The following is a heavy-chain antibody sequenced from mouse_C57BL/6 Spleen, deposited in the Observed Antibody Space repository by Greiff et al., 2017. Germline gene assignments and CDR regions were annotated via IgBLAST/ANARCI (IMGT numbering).Heavy chain of an antibody. V-gene: IGHV5-6*01. CDR3: ARSRLLLRSLYYFDY. J-gene: IGHJ2*01. CDR1: GFTFSSYG. Sequence: EVMLVESGGDLVKPGGSLKLSCAASGFTFSSYGMSWVRQTPDKRLEWVATISSGGSYTYYPDSVKGRFTISRDNAKNTLYLQMSSLKSEDTAMYYWARSRLLLRSLYYFDYWGQGTTLTVSS. D-gene: IGHD1-1*01. CDR2: ISSGGSYT.